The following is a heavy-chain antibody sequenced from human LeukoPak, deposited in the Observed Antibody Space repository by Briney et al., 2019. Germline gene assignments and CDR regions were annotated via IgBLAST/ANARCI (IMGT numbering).Heavy chain of an antibody. CDR3: AKGSGWLQKYHYYMDV. J-gene: IGHJ6*03. V-gene: IGHV3-23*01. Sequence: PGGSLRLSCAASGFTFSSYAMSWVRRAPHKGLEWVSGISGSGGVTYYADSVKGRFTISRDNSKNKLYLEMNSLRAEDTAIYYCAKGSGWLQKYHYYMDVWGKGTTVTGPS. CDR2: ISGSGGVT. D-gene: IGHD6-19*01. CDR1: GFTFSSYA.